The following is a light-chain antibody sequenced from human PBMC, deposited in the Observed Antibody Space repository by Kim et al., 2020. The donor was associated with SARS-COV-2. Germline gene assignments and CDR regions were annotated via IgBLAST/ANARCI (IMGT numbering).Light chain of an antibody. Sequence: VCPGERATLSCRASQCISSKLAWYQEKPGQAPRLLNCGASTRATGIPARFSGSGYGTEVDHTSSSLKSEDFAVYYCQQYNKWPLTIGGRTKVDIK. J-gene: IGKJ4*01. CDR2: GAS. V-gene: IGKV3-15*01. CDR1: QCISSK. CDR3: QQYNKWPLT.